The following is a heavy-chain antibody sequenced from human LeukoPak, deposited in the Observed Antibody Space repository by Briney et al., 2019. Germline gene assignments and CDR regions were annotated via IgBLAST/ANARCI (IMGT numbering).Heavy chain of an antibody. CDR2: ISGSGGST. CDR3: AKGPAFGGVIVLFDY. Sequence: GGSLRLSCAASGFTFSSYAMSWVRQAPGKGLEWVSAISGSGGSTYYADSVKGRFTISRDNSKNTLHLQMNSLRAEDTAVYYCAKGPAFGGVIVLFDYWGQGTLVTVSS. CDR1: GFTFSSYA. D-gene: IGHD3-16*02. J-gene: IGHJ4*02. V-gene: IGHV3-23*01.